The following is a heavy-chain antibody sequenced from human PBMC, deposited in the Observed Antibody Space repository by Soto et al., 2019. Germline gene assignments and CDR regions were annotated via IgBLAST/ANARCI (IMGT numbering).Heavy chain of an antibody. J-gene: IGHJ6*02. Sequence: PGGSLRLSCAASGFTFSSYGMHWVRQAPGKGLEWVAVIWYDGSNKYYADSVKGRFTISRDNSKNTLYLQMNSLRAEDTAVYYCARDGQAHPEPNGMDVWGQGTTVTVSS. CDR1: GFTFSSYG. CDR3: ARDGQAHPEPNGMDV. CDR2: IWYDGSNK. V-gene: IGHV3-33*01.